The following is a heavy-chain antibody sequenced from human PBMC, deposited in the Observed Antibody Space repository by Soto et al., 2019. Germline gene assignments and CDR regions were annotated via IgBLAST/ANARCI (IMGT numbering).Heavy chain of an antibody. V-gene: IGHV3-23*01. CDR2: ISGSGGRT. D-gene: IGHD2-2*01. CDR3: AKRGRVSLDVVVPAAIDY. J-gene: IGHJ4*02. Sequence: GGSLRLSCAASGFTFSSYAMSWVRQAPGKGLEWVSAISGSGGRTYYVDSVKGRFTISRDNSKNTLYLQMNSLRAEDTAVYYCAKRGRVSLDVVVPAAIDYWGQGTLVTVSS. CDR1: GFTFSSYA.